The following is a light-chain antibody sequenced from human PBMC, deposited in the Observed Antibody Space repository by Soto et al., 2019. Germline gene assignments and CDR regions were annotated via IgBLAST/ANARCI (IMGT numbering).Light chain of an antibody. J-gene: IGKJ2*01. Sequence: EIVLTQSPGTLSLSPGERAALSCRASQSVSSSFLAWYQQKPGQAPRLLIYGASSTTTGIPDRFTGSVSGTDFTLTISRLEPEDFAVYYCQHYGSSTYTIGQGTKLQIK. CDR1: QSVSSSF. CDR2: GAS. CDR3: QHYGSSTYT. V-gene: IGKV3-20*01.